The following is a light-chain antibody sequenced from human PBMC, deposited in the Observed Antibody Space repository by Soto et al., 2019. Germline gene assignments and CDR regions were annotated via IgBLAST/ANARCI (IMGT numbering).Light chain of an antibody. CDR3: QQYTTYWT. J-gene: IGKJ1*01. Sequence: DIQMTQSPSTLSASVGGRVTITCRASQSISSWLAWYQHKPGEAPKLLISQASILESGAPPRFSGSGSGTEFTLTITSLQPEDFTTYFCQQYTTYWTFGQGTKV. CDR1: QSISSW. V-gene: IGKV1-5*03. CDR2: QAS.